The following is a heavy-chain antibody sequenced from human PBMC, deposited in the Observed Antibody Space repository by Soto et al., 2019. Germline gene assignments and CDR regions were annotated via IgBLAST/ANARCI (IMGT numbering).Heavy chain of an antibody. CDR1: GGSFSSGHYY. V-gene: IGHV4-31*03. Sequence: QVQLQESGPGLVKPSQTLSLTCTVSGGSFSSGHYYWSWVRQHPGKGLEWIGYIPYSGSTYYNPSLKSGVTISVDTSNNQFSMKLNSVITADTAVYYCAGQIVDTSMVTFFESWGQVTLVTVSS. D-gene: IGHD5-18*01. CDR3: AGQIVDTSMVTFFES. CDR2: IPYSGST. J-gene: IGHJ4*02.